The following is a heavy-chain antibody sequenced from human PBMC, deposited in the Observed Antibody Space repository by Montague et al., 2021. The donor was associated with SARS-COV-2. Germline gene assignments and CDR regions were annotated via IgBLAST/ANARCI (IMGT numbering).Heavy chain of an antibody. CDR3: ARASDRFYLDY. J-gene: IGHJ4*01. V-gene: IGHV3-74*01. Sequence: SLRLSCAASGFTFSNFWMHWVRQAPGKGLAWVSRIIGDGDYTTYXDSVQGRFTISRDNSKNTLYLQMDGLRGGDTAVYYCARASDRFYLDYWGRGNLVTVSS. CDR1: GFTFSNFW. D-gene: IGHD3-16*02. CDR2: IIGDGDYT.